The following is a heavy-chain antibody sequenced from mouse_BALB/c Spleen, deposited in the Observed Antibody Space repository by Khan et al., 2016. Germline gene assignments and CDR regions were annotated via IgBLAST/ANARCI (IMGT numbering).Heavy chain of an antibody. CDR2: IWSDGST. CDR3: ARRGDGGGAMDY. D-gene: IGHD2-13*01. Sequence: VQLQESGPGLVAPSQSLSITCTVSGFSLTSYGVHWVRQPPGKGLEWLVVIWSDGSTTYNSALKSRLSISKDNSKSQDFLKLNSLQTDDTAMYYCARRGDGGGAMDYWGQGTSVTVSS. J-gene: IGHJ4*01. CDR1: GFSLTSYG. V-gene: IGHV2-6*02.